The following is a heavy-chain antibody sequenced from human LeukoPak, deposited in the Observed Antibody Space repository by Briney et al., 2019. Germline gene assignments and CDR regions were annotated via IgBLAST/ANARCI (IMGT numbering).Heavy chain of an antibody. V-gene: IGHV1-69*13. J-gene: IGHJ4*02. CDR1: GGTFSSYA. CDR2: IIPIFGTA. D-gene: IGHD6-19*01. CDR3: ARSDRSGWYGVY. Sequence: ASVKVSCKASGGTFSSYAISWVRQAPGQGLEWMGGIIPIFGTANYAQKFQGRVTITADESTSTAYMELSSLRSEDTAVYYCARSDRSGWYGVYWGQGTLVTVSS.